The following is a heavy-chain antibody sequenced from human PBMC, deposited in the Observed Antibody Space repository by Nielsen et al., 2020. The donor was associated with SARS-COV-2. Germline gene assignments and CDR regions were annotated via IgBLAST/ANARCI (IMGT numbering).Heavy chain of an antibody. V-gene: IGHV3-30*03. Sequence: GGSLRLSCAASGFTFSIYAMHWVRQAPGKGLEWVAVVSNDGNIQYYSDSVKGRFTISRDNSKSTLYLQMNSLRPDDTAVYFCARDRLWVGEVSWGQGTLVTVSS. CDR3: ARDRLWVGEVS. J-gene: IGHJ5*02. D-gene: IGHD3-10*01. CDR1: GFTFSIYA. CDR2: VSNDGNIQ.